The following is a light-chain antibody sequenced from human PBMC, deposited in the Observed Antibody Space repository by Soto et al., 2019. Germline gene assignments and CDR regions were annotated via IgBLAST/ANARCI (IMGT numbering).Light chain of an antibody. V-gene: IGLV1-40*01. CDR3: QSYDDSLSGYV. CDR2: GST. CDR1: GSNIGAPYD. J-gene: IGLJ1*01. Sequence: QSVLPQPPSMSGAPGQRVTISCTGSGSNIGAPYDVHWYQHLPGTAPKLLIYGSTNRPSGVPGRFSGSKSGTSASLAITGLQAEDEADYYCQSYDDSLSGYVFGAGTKVTVL.